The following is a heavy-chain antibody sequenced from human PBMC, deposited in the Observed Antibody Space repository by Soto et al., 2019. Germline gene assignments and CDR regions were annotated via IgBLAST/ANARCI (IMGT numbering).Heavy chain of an antibody. CDR1: GFTFSSYG. J-gene: IGHJ6*02. CDR3: AKDLGAAGPYYYGMDV. Sequence: GGSLRLSCAASGFTFSSYGMHWVRQAPGKGLEWVAVISYDGSNKYYADSVKGRFTISRDNSKNTLYLQMNSLRAADTAVYYCAKDLGAAGPYYYGMDVWGQGTTVTVSS. V-gene: IGHV3-30*18. CDR2: ISYDGSNK. D-gene: IGHD6-13*01.